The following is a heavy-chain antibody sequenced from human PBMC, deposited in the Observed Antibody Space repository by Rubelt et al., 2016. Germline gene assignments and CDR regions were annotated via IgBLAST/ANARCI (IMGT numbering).Heavy chain of an antibody. CDR3: ARDPYGDRHHDY. D-gene: IGHD4-17*01. CDR1: GYTFTSYC. Sequence: QVQLVQSGAEVKKPGASVKVSCKASGYTFTSYCISWLRPAPGQGLEWMGWISAYNGNTNYAQKLQGRVTMTTDTSTRTAYMELRSLRSDDTAVYYCARDPYGDRHHDYWGQGTLVTVSS. J-gene: IGHJ4*02. V-gene: IGHV1-18*01. CDR2: ISAYNGNT.